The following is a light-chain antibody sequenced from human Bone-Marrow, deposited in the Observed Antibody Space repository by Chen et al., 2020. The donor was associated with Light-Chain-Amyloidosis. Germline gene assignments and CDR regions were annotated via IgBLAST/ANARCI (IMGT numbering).Light chain of an antibody. CDR2: EVT. CDR1: SSDVGGDNH. J-gene: IGLJ1*01. CDR3: SSYTITNTLV. Sequence: QSALTQPASVSGSPGQSITISCTGTSSDVGGDNHFSWYQQHPDKAPKLMIYEVTNRPSWVPARCSGSKSEHTASLTVSGLQTEDEADYFCSSYTITNTLVFGGGTRVTVL. V-gene: IGLV2-14*01.